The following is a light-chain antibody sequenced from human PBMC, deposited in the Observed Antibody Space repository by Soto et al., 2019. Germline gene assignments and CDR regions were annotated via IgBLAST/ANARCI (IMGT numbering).Light chain of an antibody. V-gene: IGLV2-14*01. Sequence: QSALTQPASVSGSPGQSITISCTGTSSDVGGYNYVSWYQQHPGKAPKLLIYDVNTRPAGVSNRFSGSMSGNTASLSISWLQAVGEAAYYTSSYTGSSTHVVFGGETKVTVL. CDR2: DVN. CDR1: SSDVGGYNY. J-gene: IGLJ2*01. CDR3: SSYTGSSTHVV.